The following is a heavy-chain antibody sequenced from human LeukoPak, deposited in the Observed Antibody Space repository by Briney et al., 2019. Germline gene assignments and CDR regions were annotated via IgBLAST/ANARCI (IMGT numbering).Heavy chain of an antibody. D-gene: IGHD1-14*01. Sequence: PGGSLRLSCAASGFTVSSNYISWVRQAPGKGLEWVSVIYSDGSTYYADSVKGRFTISRDNSKNTLYLQMNSLRAEDTAVYYCARRPGIQEYFHHWGQGTLVTVSS. CDR3: ARRPGIQEYFHH. J-gene: IGHJ1*01. V-gene: IGHV3-53*01. CDR2: IYSDGST. CDR1: GFTVSSNY.